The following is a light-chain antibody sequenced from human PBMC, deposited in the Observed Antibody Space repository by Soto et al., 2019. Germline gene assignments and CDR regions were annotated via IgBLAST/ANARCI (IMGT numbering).Light chain of an antibody. Sequence: DTRLTQSPSSLSSSFGDRVTITCQASQHISDYLNWYQQKPGNAPKLLIYDGTKLETGVPSRFSGSGSGTEFTFTISSLQPEDTATYYCHQYFNPRTFGGGTKVEIK. J-gene: IGKJ4*01. V-gene: IGKV1-33*01. CDR1: QHISDY. CDR2: DGT. CDR3: HQYFNPRT.